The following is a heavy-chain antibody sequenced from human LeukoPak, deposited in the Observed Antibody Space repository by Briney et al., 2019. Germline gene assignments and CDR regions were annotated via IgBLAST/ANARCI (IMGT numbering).Heavy chain of an antibody. D-gene: IGHD4-11*01. CDR2: IWYDGSNK. Sequence: GGSLRLSCAASGFTFSSYGMHWVRQVPGKGLEWVAVIWYDGSNKYYADSVKGRFTISRDNSKNTLYLQMNSLRAEDTAVYYCAGVDYHFDYWGQGTLVTVSS. V-gene: IGHV3-33*01. CDR3: AGVDYHFDY. CDR1: GFTFSSYG. J-gene: IGHJ4*02.